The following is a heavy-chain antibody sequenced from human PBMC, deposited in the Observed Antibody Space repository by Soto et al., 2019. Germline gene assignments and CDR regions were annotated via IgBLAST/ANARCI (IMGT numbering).Heavy chain of an antibody. J-gene: IGHJ4*02. CDR1: GGSISSYY. CDR3: ARRRTTTPIFDY. V-gene: IGHV4-59*08. D-gene: IGHD1-26*01. CDR2: IYYSGST. Sequence: PSETLSLTCTVSGGSISSYYWSWIRQPPGKGLEWIGYIYYSGSTNYNPSLKSRVTISVDTSKNQFSLKLSSVTAADTAVYYCARRRTTTPIFDYWGQGTLVTVSS.